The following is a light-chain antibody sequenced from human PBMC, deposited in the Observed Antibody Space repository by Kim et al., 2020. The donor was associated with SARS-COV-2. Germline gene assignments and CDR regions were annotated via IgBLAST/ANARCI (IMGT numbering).Light chain of an antibody. CDR3: QQYYSYPRT. Sequence: AIRITQSPSSLSASTGDRVTITCRASQGISSDLAWYQQKPGKAPKLLIYAASTLQSGVPSRFSGSGSGTDFTLTISCLQSEDFATYYCQQYYSYPRTFGQGTKVDIK. J-gene: IGKJ1*01. V-gene: IGKV1-8*01. CDR2: AAS. CDR1: QGISSD.